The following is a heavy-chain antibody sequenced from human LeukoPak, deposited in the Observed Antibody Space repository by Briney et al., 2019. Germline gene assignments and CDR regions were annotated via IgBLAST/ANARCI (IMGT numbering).Heavy chain of an antibody. Sequence: PGGSLRLSCAASGFTFSTFWMTWVRQVPGKGLEWVATIKPDGSEIYYVDSVKGRFTISRDNARSSLYLQMNTLRVEDTAVYYCAITGGPTVTAFDLWGQGILVTVSS. J-gene: IGHJ4*02. D-gene: IGHD4-17*01. V-gene: IGHV3-7*02. CDR2: IKPDGSEI. CDR3: AITGGPTVTAFDL. CDR1: GFTFSTFW.